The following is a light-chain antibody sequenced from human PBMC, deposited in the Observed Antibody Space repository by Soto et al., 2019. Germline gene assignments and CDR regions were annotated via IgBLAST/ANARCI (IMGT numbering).Light chain of an antibody. V-gene: IGKV1-5*01. J-gene: IGKJ1*01. CDR3: QHYNSYSEA. Sequence: DIHVTQSPSTLPASLGDRVTITCRASQSISNWLAWYQQKPGKAPKLLIYDAPSLESGVPSRSSGSGSGTEFTLTISSLQPDDFATYYCQHYNSYSEAFGQGAKVDIK. CDR2: DAP. CDR1: QSISNW.